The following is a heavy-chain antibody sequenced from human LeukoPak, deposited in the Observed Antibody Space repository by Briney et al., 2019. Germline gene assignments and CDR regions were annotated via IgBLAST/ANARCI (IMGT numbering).Heavy chain of an antibody. CDR1: GFTFSSYW. CDR3: ARAPPATDGLYFFDC. CDR2: IKQDGSEK. Sequence: GGSLRLSCAASGFTFSSYWMSWVRQAPGKGLEWVANIKQDGSEKYYVDSVKGRFTISRDNAKNSLFLQMNSLRAEDTAVYYCARAPPATDGLYFFDCWGQGTLVTVSS. J-gene: IGHJ4*02. D-gene: IGHD3-10*01. V-gene: IGHV3-7*01.